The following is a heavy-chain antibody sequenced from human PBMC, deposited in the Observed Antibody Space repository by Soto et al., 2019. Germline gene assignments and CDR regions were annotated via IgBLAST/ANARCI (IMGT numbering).Heavy chain of an antibody. D-gene: IGHD6-19*01. V-gene: IGHV3-66*01. CDR3: ARDLGGYSSGWPN. CDR2: IYSGGST. J-gene: IGHJ4*02. CDR1: GFTVSSNY. Sequence: GGSLRLSCAASGFTVSSNYMSWVRQAPGKGLEWVSVIYSGGSTYYADSVKGRFTISRDNSKNTLYLQMNSLRAEDTAVYYCARDLGGYSSGWPNWGQGTLVTSPQ.